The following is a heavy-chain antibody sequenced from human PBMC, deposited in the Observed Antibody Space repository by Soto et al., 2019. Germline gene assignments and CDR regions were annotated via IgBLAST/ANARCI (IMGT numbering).Heavy chain of an antibody. Sequence: PGGSLRLSCAASGFTFSSYAMSWVRQAPWKGLEWASAISGSGGSTYYADSVKGRFTISRDNSKNTLHLQMNSLRAEDTAVYYCAKTGGFLTGPYYFEYLGQGTLGTVSS. CDR2: ISGSGGST. D-gene: IGHD3-9*01. CDR3: AKTGGFLTGPYYFEY. V-gene: IGHV3-23*01. J-gene: IGHJ4*02. CDR1: GFTFSSYA.